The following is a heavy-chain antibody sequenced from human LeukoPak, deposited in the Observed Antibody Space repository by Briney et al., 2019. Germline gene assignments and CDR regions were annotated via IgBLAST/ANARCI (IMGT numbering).Heavy chain of an antibody. D-gene: IGHD5-24*01. V-gene: IGHV1-46*01. Sequence: ASVKVSCKASGYTFTSYYIHWLRQAPGQGPESMGMINLIGGLTHYAPKFQGRVTMTRDTSTSTVYMELSSLGSEDTAVYYCARQQGIQYLNFDYWGQGALITVSS. CDR3: ARQQGIQYLNFDY. J-gene: IGHJ4*02. CDR2: INLIGGLT. CDR1: GYTFTSYY.